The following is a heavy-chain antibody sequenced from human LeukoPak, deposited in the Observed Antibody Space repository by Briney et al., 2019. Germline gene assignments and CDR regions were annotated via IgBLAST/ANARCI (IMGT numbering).Heavy chain of an antibody. CDR3: AKDVDYDSSSALDY. CDR2: ISYDGSNK. Sequence: GRSLRLSCATSGFTFSSYGMHWVRQAPGKGLEWVAVISYDGSNKYYADSVKGRFTISRDNSKNTLYLQMNSLRAEDTAVHYCAKDVDYDSSSALDYWGQGTLVTVSS. D-gene: IGHD3-22*01. J-gene: IGHJ4*02. V-gene: IGHV3-30*18. CDR1: GFTFSSYG.